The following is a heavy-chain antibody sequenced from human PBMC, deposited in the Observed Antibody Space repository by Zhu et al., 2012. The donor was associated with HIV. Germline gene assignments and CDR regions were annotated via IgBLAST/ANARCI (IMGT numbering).Heavy chain of an antibody. CDR2: IYTSGNT. Sequence: QVQLQESGPGLVKPSETLSLTCTVSDVSISSYYWSWIRQPPGKGLEWIGYIYTSGNTNYNPSLKSRVTISVDTSKNQFSLKLRSVTAADTAVYYCARETPTYDSRYHFDYWGQGTLVTVSS. V-gene: IGHV4-4*09. CDR3: ARETPTYDSRYHFDY. D-gene: IGHD3-22*01. J-gene: IGHJ4*02. CDR1: DVSISSYY.